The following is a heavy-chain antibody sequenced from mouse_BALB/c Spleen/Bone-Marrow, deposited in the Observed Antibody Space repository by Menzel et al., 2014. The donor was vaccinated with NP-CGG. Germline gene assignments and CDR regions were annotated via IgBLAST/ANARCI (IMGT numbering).Heavy chain of an antibody. CDR3: AREDGLRYFDV. CDR2: ILPGSGST. D-gene: IGHD1-1*01. CDR1: GYTFSSYW. J-gene: IGHJ1*01. Sequence: LVESGAELMKPGASVKISCKATGYTFSSYWIEWVKQRPGHGLEWIGEILPGSGSTNYNEKFKGKATFTADTSSNAAYMQLSSLTSEDSAVYYCAREDGLRYFDVWGAGTTVTVSS. V-gene: IGHV1-9*01.